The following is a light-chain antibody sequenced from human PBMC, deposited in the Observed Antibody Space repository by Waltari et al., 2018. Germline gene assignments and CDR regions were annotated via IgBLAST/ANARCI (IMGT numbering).Light chain of an antibody. CDR2: GAS. J-gene: IGKJ2*02. CDR3: QQYGSSRWT. CDR1: QSVSSSY. V-gene: IGKV3-20*01. Sequence: EIVLTQSPGTLSLSPGERATLSCRASQSVSSSYLAWYQQKPGQAPRLLIYGASSRATGIPDRFSGSGSGTDFTLTISRLEPEDLAVYYCQQYGSSRWTFGQGTKLEIK.